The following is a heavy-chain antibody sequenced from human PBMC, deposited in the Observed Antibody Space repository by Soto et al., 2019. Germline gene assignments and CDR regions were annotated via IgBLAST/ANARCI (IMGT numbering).Heavy chain of an antibody. J-gene: IGHJ5*02. CDR3: ATEPYYYDSSGYYNWFEP. CDR2: ISSNGGST. Sequence: PGWSLRLSCSASGFTFSSYAMHLVRQAPGKGLEYVSAISSNGGSTYYADSVKGRFTISRDNSKNTLYLQMSSLRSEDTAVYYCATEPYYYDSSGYYNWFEPWGQGTLVTVSS. V-gene: IGHV3-64D*06. CDR1: GFTFSSYA. D-gene: IGHD3-22*01.